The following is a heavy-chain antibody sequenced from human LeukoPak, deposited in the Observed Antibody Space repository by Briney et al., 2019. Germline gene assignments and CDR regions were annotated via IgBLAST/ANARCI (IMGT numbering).Heavy chain of an antibody. D-gene: IGHD3-22*01. CDR3: VRVGYYDSSGYYAYLQH. CDR1: GFAFGSYW. CDR2: MNNDGTDI. Sequence: PGGSLRLSCAASGFAFGSYWMHWVRQAPGKGLEWISRMNNDGTDISYADSVKGRFTISRDNAKNTLYLQMNSLRAEDTAVYYCVRVGYYDSSGYYAYLQHWGQGTLVTVSS. J-gene: IGHJ1*01. V-gene: IGHV3-74*01.